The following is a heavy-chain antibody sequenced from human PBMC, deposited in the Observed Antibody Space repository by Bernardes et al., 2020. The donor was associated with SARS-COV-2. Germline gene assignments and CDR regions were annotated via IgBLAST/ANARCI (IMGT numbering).Heavy chain of an antibody. J-gene: IGHJ6*02. CDR1: GYTFPSYE. CDR2: MNPNTDDT. CDR3: ARGRGVDCSGDTCYPKGDEGMIV. Sequence: ASVKVSCKASGYTFPSYELNWVRQAPGQGPEWMGWMNPNTDDTGYAQNFQGRVTVTGNTSIGTAYMELRSLRSEDTAGYYGARGRGVDCSGDTCYPKGDEGMIVWGQGTKVTVSS. V-gene: IGHV1-8*01. D-gene: IGHD2-15*01.